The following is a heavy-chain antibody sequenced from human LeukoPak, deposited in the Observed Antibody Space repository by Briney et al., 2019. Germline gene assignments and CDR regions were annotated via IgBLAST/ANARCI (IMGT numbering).Heavy chain of an antibody. Sequence: GGSLRLSCAASGFTFSGSAMHWVRQASGKGLKWVGRIRSKPNSYATAYAASVKGRFTISRDDSKNTAYLQMNSLKTEDTAVYYCTSPYCSDGVCYPGYWGQGTRVTVSS. CDR1: GFTFSGSA. V-gene: IGHV3-73*01. D-gene: IGHD2-8*01. J-gene: IGHJ4*02. CDR3: TSPYCSDGVCYPGY. CDR2: IRSKPNSYAT.